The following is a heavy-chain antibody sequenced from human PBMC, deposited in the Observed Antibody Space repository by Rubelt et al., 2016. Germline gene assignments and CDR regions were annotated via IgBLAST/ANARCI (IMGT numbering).Heavy chain of an antibody. CDR1: GGSISSSSYY. CDR3: ARHAEYKRDLSRYNWFDP. CDR2: IYYSGST. D-gene: IGHD1-14*01. V-gene: IGHV4-39*01. Sequence: QLQLQESGPGLVKPSETLSLTCTVSGGSISSSSYYWGWIRQPPGKGLEWIGSIYYSGSTYYNPSLRSLVPISVDTANNQFSLKLGSLTAADTAVYYCARHAEYKRDLSRYNWFDPWGQGTLVTVSS. J-gene: IGHJ5*02.